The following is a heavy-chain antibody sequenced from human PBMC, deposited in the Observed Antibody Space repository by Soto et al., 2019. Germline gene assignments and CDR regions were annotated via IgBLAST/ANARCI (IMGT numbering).Heavy chain of an antibody. CDR3: ARRSHIVVAQT. D-gene: IGHD2-21*01. V-gene: IGHV4-39*02. CDR1: GDSFSDANYY. CDR2: FYYDGRT. Sequence: PSETLSLTCIVSGDSFSDANYYWVWIRQPPGEGLEWIGSFYYDGRTYYNASLKSRVTISVDTSKNHFSLMLPSVTAADTAVYYCARRSHIVVAQTWGQGTLVTVSS. J-gene: IGHJ4*02.